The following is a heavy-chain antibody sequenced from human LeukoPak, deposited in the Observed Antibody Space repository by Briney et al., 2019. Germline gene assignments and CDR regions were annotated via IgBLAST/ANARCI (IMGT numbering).Heavy chain of an antibody. J-gene: IGHJ4*02. Sequence: SQTLSLTCTVSGGSVSSGDYYWNWIRQPPGKGLEWIGNIYYSRSTSYNPSLKSRVTISIDTSKNQFSLNLNSVTAADTAVYYCARADTYLDYWGQGILVTVSS. CDR3: ARADTYLDY. D-gene: IGHD5-18*01. V-gene: IGHV4-30-4*08. CDR1: GGSVSSGDYY. CDR2: IYYSRST.